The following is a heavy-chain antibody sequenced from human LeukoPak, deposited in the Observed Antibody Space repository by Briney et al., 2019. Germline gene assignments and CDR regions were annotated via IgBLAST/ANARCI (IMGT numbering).Heavy chain of an antibody. CDR3: ARRVSPWGRSSRQYFDY. Sequence: SETLSLTCAVYGGSFSGYYWSWIRQPPGKGLEWIGEINHSGSTNYNPSLKSRVTISVDTSKNQFSLKLSSVTAADTAVYYCARRVSPWGRSSRQYFDYWGQGTLVTVSS. CDR1: GGSFSGYY. J-gene: IGHJ4*02. D-gene: IGHD7-27*01. CDR2: INHSGST. V-gene: IGHV4-34*01.